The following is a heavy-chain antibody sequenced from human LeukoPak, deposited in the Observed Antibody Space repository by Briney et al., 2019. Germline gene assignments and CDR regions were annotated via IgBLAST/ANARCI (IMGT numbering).Heavy chain of an antibody. CDR3: AKAGRSSLSQYYFDY. V-gene: IGHV3-23*01. CDR2: ISGSGGST. J-gene: IGHJ4*02. D-gene: IGHD6-6*01. CDR1: GFTFSSYA. Sequence: GGSLRLSCAASGFTFSSYAMSWVRQAPGKGLEWVSAISGSGGSTYYADSVKGRFTISRDNSKNTLYLQMNSLRAEDTAVYYCAKAGRSSLSQYYFDYWGQGTLVTVSS.